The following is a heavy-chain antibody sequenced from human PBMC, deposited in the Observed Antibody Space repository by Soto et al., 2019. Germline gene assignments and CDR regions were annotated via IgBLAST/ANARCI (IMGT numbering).Heavy chain of an antibody. CDR1: CGSISSCGYY. CDR2: IYYSGST. V-gene: IGHV4-31*03. Sequence: SETLSLTCTVSCGSISSCGYYWSWIRQHPGKGLEWIGYIYYSGSTYYNPSLKSRVTISVDTSKNQFSLKLSSVTAADTAVYYCAKGPVVVVAATLNDAFDIWGQGTMVTVSS. D-gene: IGHD2-15*01. CDR3: AKGPVVVVAATLNDAFDI. J-gene: IGHJ3*02.